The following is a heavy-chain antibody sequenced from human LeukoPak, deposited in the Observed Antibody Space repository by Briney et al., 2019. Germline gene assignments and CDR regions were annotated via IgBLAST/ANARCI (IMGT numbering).Heavy chain of an antibody. D-gene: IGHD1-26*01. CDR2: IHYTGTT. CDR1: GDSISRYY. Sequence: PSETLSLTCTVSGDSISRYYWSWIRQTPGKGLEWIGDIHYTGTTKYDPSVKSRVTISIDTSKNQFSLELSSVTATDTAVYFCATNRVGTYDRPFDIWGQGTMVTVSS. CDR3: ATNRVGTYDRPFDI. J-gene: IGHJ3*02. V-gene: IGHV4-59*08.